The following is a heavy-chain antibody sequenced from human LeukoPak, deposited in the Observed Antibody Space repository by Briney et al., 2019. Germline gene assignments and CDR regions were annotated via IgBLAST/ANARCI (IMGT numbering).Heavy chain of an antibody. CDR2: ISSSSSYI. CDR3: AREGAAAAPY. Sequence: GGSLRLSCAASGFTFSSYSVNWVRQAPGKGLEWVSAISSSSSYIYYADSVKGRFTISRDNARNSLYLQMNSLRAEDTAMYYCAREGAAAAPYWGQGTLVTVSS. D-gene: IGHD6-13*01. CDR1: GFTFSSYS. V-gene: IGHV3-21*01. J-gene: IGHJ4*02.